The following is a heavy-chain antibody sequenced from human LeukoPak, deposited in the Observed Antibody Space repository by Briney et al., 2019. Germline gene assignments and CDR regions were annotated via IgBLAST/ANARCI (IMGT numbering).Heavy chain of an antibody. CDR2: ISGSGATT. Sequence: PGGSLRLSCAASGFPFSSYAMSWVRQAPGKGLEWVSAISGSGATTHYADSVKGRFTISRDNSKNTLYLQMNSLRAEDTAVYYCAKEHAWFGELSYFDYWGQGTLVTVSS. CDR1: GFPFSSYA. D-gene: IGHD3-10*01. CDR3: AKEHAWFGELSYFDY. J-gene: IGHJ4*02. V-gene: IGHV3-23*01.